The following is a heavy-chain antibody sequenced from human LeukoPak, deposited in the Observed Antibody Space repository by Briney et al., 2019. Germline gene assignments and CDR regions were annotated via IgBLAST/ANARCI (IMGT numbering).Heavy chain of an antibody. CDR1: GFTFDDYA. V-gene: IGHV3-9*01. J-gene: IGHJ4*02. CDR3: AKDIKGGGVAEGPDY. D-gene: IGHD3-16*01. CDR2: ISWNSGSI. Sequence: PGRSLRLSCAASGFTFDDYAMRWVRQAPGKGLEWVSGISWNSGSIGYADSVKGRFTISRDNAKNSLYLQMNSLRAEDTALYYCAKDIKGGGVAEGPDYWGQGTLVTVSS.